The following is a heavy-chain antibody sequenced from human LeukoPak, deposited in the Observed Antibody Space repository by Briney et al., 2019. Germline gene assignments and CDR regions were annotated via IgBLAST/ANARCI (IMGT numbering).Heavy chain of an antibody. Sequence: SETLSLTCTVSGVSISSGGYYWSWIRQHPGKGLEWIGYIYYSGSTYYNPSLKSRVTISVDTSKNQFSLKLSSVTAAETAVYYCARGRRGGYYYGSGSYYNAGSLDWFDPWGQGTLVTVSS. J-gene: IGHJ5*02. CDR3: ARGRRGGYYYGSGSYYNAGSLDWFDP. D-gene: IGHD3-10*01. CDR2: IYYSGST. V-gene: IGHV4-31*03. CDR1: GVSISSGGYY.